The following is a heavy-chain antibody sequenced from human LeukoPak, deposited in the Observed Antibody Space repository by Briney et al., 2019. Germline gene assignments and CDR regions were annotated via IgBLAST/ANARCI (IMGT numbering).Heavy chain of an antibody. V-gene: IGHV3-74*01. Sequence: PGGSLRLSCAASGFTFSSYWMHWVRQAPGRGLVWVSRINSDGSSISYADSVKGRFTISRDNAKNTLYLQMNSLRAEYTAVYYCARVFYISPYYDSSGYYAGWGQGTLVTVSS. J-gene: IGHJ4*02. CDR1: GFTFSSYW. D-gene: IGHD3-22*01. CDR2: INSDGSSI. CDR3: ARVFYISPYYDSSGYYAG.